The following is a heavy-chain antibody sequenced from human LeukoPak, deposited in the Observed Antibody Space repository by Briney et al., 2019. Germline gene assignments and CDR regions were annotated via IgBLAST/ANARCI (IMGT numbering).Heavy chain of an antibody. J-gene: IGHJ3*02. CDR3: ARKVEYGDPRGQNAFDI. D-gene: IGHD4-17*01. Sequence: PSETLSLTCTVSGGSISGGGYYWSWIRQPAGKGLEWIGRIYTSGNTNYNPSLKSRATISVDTSKNQFSLELSSVTAADTAVYYCARKVEYGDPRGQNAFDIWGQGTMVTVSS. CDR2: IYTSGNT. CDR1: GGSISGGGYY. V-gene: IGHV4-61*02.